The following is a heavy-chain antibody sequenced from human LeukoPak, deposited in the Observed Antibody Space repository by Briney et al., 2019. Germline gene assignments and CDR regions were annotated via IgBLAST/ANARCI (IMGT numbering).Heavy chain of an antibody. Sequence: ASVKVSCKASGYTFTSYGISWVRQAPGQGLEWMGWISAYNGNTNYAQKLQGRVTITADKSTSTAYMELSSLRSEDTAVYYCARDPPKHSKTYYYDSSFDYWGQGTLVTVSS. CDR1: GYTFTSYG. CDR2: ISAYNGNT. D-gene: IGHD3-22*01. CDR3: ARDPPKHSKTYYYDSSFDY. J-gene: IGHJ4*02. V-gene: IGHV1-18*01.